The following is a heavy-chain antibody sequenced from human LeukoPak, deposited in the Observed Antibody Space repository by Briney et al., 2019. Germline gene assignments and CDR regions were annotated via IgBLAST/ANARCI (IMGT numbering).Heavy chain of an antibody. J-gene: IGHJ4*02. V-gene: IGHV3-23*01. CDR3: AKAMGGYSYGLSDY. CDR2: ISGSGGST. CDR1: GFTFSSYA. Sequence: PGGSLRLSCAASGFTFSSYAMSWVRQAPGKGLEWVSAISGSGGSTYYADSVKGRFTISRDNSKNTLYLQMNSLRAEDTAVYYCAKAMGGYSYGLSDYWGQGTLVTVSS. D-gene: IGHD5-18*01.